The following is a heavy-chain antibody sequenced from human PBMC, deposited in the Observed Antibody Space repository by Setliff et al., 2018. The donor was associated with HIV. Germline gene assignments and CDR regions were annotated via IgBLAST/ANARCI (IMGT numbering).Heavy chain of an antibody. CDR1: GESFSGHY. CDR3: ARGRRGGTRGYFYYMDV. D-gene: IGHD2-15*01. V-gene: IGHV4-34*01. CDR2: INHGGTT. Sequence: PSETLSLTCAVYGESFSGHYWSWIRQPPGKGLEWIGEINHGGTTNYNPSLKSRLTLSVDTSKNQFSLKLTSVTAADSGVFYCARGRRGGTRGYFYYMDVWGRGTTVTVTS. J-gene: IGHJ6*03.